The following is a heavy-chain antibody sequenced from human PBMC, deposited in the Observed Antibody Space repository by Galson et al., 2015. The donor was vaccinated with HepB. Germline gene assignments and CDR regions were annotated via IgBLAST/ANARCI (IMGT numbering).Heavy chain of an antibody. Sequence: SLRLSCAASGFTFNDAWVSWVRQAPGKGLEWVGRIKSKADRGTTDYAAPVKGRFTISRDDSKNTLYLQMDSLKSEDTAMYYCTTTKNYMDVWGEGTTVTVSS. CDR1: GFTFNDAW. V-gene: IGHV3-15*01. J-gene: IGHJ6*03. CDR3: TTTKNYMDV. CDR2: IKSKADRGTT.